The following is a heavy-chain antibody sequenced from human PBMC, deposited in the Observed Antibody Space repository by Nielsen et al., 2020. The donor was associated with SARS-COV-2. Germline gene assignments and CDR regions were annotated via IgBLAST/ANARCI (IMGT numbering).Heavy chain of an antibody. CDR3: ARGLLYTAMVTSYGMDV. V-gene: IGHV1-2*02. CDR2: INPNSGGT. Sequence: ASVKVSCKASGYTFTGYYMHWVRQAPGQGLEWMGWINPNSGGTNYAQKFQGRVTMTTDTSTSTAYMELSSLRSEDTAVYYCARGLLYTAMVTSYGMDVWGQGTTVTVSS. D-gene: IGHD5-18*01. CDR1: GYTFTGYY. J-gene: IGHJ6*02.